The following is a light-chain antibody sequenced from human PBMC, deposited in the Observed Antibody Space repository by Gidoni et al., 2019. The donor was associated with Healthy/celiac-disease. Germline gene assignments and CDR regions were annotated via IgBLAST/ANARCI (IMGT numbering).Light chain of an antibody. CDR3: SSYTSSSTLFV. Sequence: QSALTQPASVSGSPGQSITISCTGTSSDVGGYNYVSWYQKNPGKAPKLMIYEVSNRPSGVSNRFSGSKSGNTASLTISGLQAEDEADYYCSSYTSSSTLFVFGTGTKVTVL. CDR2: EVS. CDR1: SSDVGGYNY. V-gene: IGLV2-14*01. J-gene: IGLJ1*01.